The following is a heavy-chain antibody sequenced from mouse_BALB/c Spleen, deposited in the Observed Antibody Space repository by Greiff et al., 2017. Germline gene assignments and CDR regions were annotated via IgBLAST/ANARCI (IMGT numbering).Heavy chain of an antibody. J-gene: IGHJ2*01. D-gene: IGHD2-10*02. CDR1: GYSITSDYA. Sequence: EVKLMESGPGLVKPSQSLSLSCTVSGYSITSDYAWNWIRQFPGNILEWMGYISYSGSTSYNPSLKSRTSITRDTSKNQFFLQLKSVTTEDTATYYCARSEYEHYFDYWGQGTTLTVSS. CDR2: ISYSGST. V-gene: IGHV3-2*02. CDR3: ARSEYEHYFDY.